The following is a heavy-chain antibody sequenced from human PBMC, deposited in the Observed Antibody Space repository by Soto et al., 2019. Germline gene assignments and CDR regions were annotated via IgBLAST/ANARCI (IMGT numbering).Heavy chain of an antibody. V-gene: IGHV3-23*01. J-gene: IGHJ4*02. CDR3: AKDYYYYYDSSGPIFDY. CDR1: GFTFSSCA. Sequence: PGGSLRLSCAASGFTFSSCAMGWVRQAPGKGLEWVSDIIDSGRDTYYADAVKGRFTISRDNSKSTLYLQMNSLRAEDTAVYYSAKDYYYYYDSSGPIFDYWGQGTLVTVSS. D-gene: IGHD3-22*01. CDR2: IIDSGRDT.